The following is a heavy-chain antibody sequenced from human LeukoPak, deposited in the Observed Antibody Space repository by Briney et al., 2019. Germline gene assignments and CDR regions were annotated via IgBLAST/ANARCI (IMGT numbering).Heavy chain of an antibody. J-gene: IGHJ4*02. CDR3: ARSSGRIYSSSRFDY. V-gene: IGHV4-4*07. CDR1: GGSISSYY. Sequence: SETLSLTCTVSGGSISSYYWSWIRQPAGKGLEWIGRIYTSGSTNYNPSLKSRVTMPVDTSKNQFSLKLSSVTAAGTAVYYCARSSGRIYSSSRFDYWGQGTLVTVSS. D-gene: IGHD6-6*01. CDR2: IYTSGST.